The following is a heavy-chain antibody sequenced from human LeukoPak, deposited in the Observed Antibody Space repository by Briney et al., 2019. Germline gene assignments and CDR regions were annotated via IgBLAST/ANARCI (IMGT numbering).Heavy chain of an antibody. CDR3: ARGPPEGSVDNWFDP. CDR2: IIPIFGTA. J-gene: IGHJ5*02. D-gene: IGHD1-14*01. V-gene: IGHV1-69*13. CDR1: GGTFSSYA. Sequence: SVKVSCKASGGTFSSYAISWVRQAPGQGLEWMGGIIPIFGTANYAQKFQGRVTITADESTSTAYMELSSLRSEDTAVYYCARGPPEGSVDNWFDPWAREPWSPSPQ.